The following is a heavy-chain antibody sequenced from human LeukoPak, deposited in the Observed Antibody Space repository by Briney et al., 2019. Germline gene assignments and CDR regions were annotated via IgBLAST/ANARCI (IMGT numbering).Heavy chain of an antibody. CDR2: ISGSGGST. J-gene: IGHJ6*03. Sequence: GGSLRLSCAASGFTFSSYAMSWVRQAPGKGLEWVSAISGSGGSTYYADSVKGRFTISRDNSKNTLYLQMNSLRAEGTAVYYCAKVPGCCGGGSCCSHHYYYYMDVWGKGTTVTVSS. CDR1: GFTFSSYA. CDR3: AKVPGCCGGGSCCSHHYYYYMDV. V-gene: IGHV3-23*01. D-gene: IGHD2-15*01.